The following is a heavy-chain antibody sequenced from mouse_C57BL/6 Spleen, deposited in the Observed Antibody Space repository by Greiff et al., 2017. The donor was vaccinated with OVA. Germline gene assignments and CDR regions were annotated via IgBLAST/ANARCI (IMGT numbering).Heavy chain of an antibody. CDR3: ARRAYYSNYDYFDY. J-gene: IGHJ2*01. Sequence: QVQLKESGAELVRPGSSVKLSCKASGYTFTSYWMHWVKQRPIQGLEWIGNIDPSDSETHYNQKFKDKATLTVDKSSSTAYMQLSSLTSEDSAVYYCARRAYYSNYDYFDYWGQGTTLTVSS. D-gene: IGHD2-5*01. V-gene: IGHV1-52*01. CDR2: IDPSDSET. CDR1: GYTFTSYW.